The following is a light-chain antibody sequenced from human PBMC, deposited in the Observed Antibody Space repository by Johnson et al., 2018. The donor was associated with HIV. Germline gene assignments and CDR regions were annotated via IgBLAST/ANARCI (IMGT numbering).Light chain of an antibody. Sequence: QSVLTQPPSVSAAPGQKVTISCSGSSSNIGNNYVSWYQQFPGTAPKLLIYENNKRPSGIPDRFSGSKSGTSTTLGITGLQTGDEADYYCGTWDGSLSAGVCGTGTKVTVL. CDR1: SSNIGNNY. J-gene: IGLJ1*01. CDR3: GTWDGSLSAGV. CDR2: ENN. V-gene: IGLV1-51*02.